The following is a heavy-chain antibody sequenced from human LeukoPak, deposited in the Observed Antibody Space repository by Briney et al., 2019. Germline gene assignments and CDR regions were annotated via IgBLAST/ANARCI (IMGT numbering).Heavy chain of an antibody. CDR3: AREKGSSGLTY. Sequence: GGSLRLSCAASGFTFSDYYMSWIRQAPGKGLEWVSYISSSGSTIYYAESLKGRFTISREKAKNSLYLQMNSLRAEDTAVYYCAREKGSSGLTYWGQGTLVTVSS. J-gene: IGHJ4*02. CDR1: GFTFSDYY. CDR2: ISSSGSTI. V-gene: IGHV3-11*01. D-gene: IGHD6-19*01.